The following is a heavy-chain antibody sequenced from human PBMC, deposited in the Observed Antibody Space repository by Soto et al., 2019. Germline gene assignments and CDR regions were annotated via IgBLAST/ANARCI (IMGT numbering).Heavy chain of an antibody. CDR2: IWYDGSSK. Sequence: QVQLVESGGGVVQPGRSLRLYCVSSGFTFSSYGRHWVRQAPGKGLEWVALIWYDGSSKSYADSVKGRFTISRDDSKDTLYLQMSSLGAEDTDVYYCARFDWVVGAYDYWGQGTLVTVSS. V-gene: IGHV3-33*01. CDR3: ARFDWVVGAYDY. J-gene: IGHJ4*02. CDR1: GFTFSSYG. D-gene: IGHD2-15*01.